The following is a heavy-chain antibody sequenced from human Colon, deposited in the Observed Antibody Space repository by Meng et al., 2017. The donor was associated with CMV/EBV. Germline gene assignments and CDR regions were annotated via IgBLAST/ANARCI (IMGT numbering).Heavy chain of an antibody. CDR2: IYSGGTAA. CDR1: GFSFSSYA. V-gene: IGHV3-23*03. CDR3: TRDVLGSSSSSVAFDI. Sequence: GESLKISCAASGFSFSSYAMSWVRQAPGKGLEWVSEIYSGGTAASYADSVKGRFTVSRDNSMNTVSLQMNSLREEDTAVYYCTRDVLGSSSSSVAFDIWGQGTVVTVSS. J-gene: IGHJ3*02. D-gene: IGHD6-6*01.